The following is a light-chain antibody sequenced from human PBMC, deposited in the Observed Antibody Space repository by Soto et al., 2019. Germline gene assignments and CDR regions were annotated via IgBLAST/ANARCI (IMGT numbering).Light chain of an antibody. Sequence: ETVMTQSPATLSVSPGGRVTLSCRASQIIRTNLAWYQQKPGQAPRLLIYGASSRATGIPDRFSGSGSGTDFTLTISRLEPEDFAVYYCQHFGGTTFTFGQGTRLEIK. CDR2: GAS. CDR3: QHFGGTTFT. V-gene: IGKV3-20*01. J-gene: IGKJ5*01. CDR1: QIIRTN.